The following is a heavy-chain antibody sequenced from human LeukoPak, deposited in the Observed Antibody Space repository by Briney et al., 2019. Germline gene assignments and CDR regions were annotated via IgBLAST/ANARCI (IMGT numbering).Heavy chain of an antibody. CDR3: ARDLYYYDSSSWSYFQH. CDR2: ISSSSSTI. V-gene: IGHV3-48*01. D-gene: IGHD3-22*01. J-gene: IGHJ1*01. Sequence: PGGSLRLSCAASGFTFSSYSMNWVRQAPGKGLDCVSYISSSSSTIYYADSVKGRFTISRDNAKNSLYLQMNSLRAEDTAVYYCARDLYYYDSSSWSYFQHWGQGTLVTVSS. CDR1: GFTFSSYS.